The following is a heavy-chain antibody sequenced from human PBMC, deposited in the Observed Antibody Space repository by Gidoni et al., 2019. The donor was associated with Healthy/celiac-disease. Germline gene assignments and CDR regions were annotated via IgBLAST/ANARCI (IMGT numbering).Heavy chain of an antibody. CDR2: ISSSSSYI. CDR3: ARDPIVGADPDAFDI. Sequence: EVQLVESGGGLVKPGGSLRLSCAASGFTFSSYGLNWVRQAPGKGLEWVSSISSSSSYIYYADSVKGRFTISRDNAKNSLYLQMNSLRAEDTAVYYCARDPIVGADPDAFDIWGQGTMVTVSS. V-gene: IGHV3-21*01. J-gene: IGHJ3*02. D-gene: IGHD1-26*01. CDR1: GFTFSSYG.